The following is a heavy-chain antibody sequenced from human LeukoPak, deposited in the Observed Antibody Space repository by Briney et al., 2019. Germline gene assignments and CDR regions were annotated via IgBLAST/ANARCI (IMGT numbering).Heavy chain of an antibody. V-gene: IGHV1-69*04. J-gene: IGHJ5*02. CDR3: ARDLGDGYNLNWFDP. CDR1: GGTFSSYA. Sequence: ASVKVSCKASGGTFSSYAISWVRQAPGQGLEWMGRIIPIFGIANYAQKFQGRVTITADKSTSTAYMELSSPRSEDTAVYYCARDLGDGYNLNWFDPWGQGTLVTVSS. CDR2: IIPIFGIA. D-gene: IGHD5-24*01.